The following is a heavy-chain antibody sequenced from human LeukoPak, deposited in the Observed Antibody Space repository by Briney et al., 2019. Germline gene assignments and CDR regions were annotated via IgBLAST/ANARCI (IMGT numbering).Heavy chain of an antibody. D-gene: IGHD2-21*01. J-gene: IGHJ4*02. Sequence: SETLSLTCTVSGGSISSYYWSWIRQPAGKGLEWIGRIYSSGSTNYNPSLRNRVTMSVDTSKNQLSLKLSSVTAADTAVYYCARGPYCGGDCYFDYWGQGTLLVTVSS. CDR3: ARGPYCGGDCYFDY. V-gene: IGHV4-4*07. CDR1: GGSISSYY. CDR2: IYSSGST.